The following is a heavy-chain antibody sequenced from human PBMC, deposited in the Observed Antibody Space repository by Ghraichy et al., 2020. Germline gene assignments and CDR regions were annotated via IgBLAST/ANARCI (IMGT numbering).Heavy chain of an antibody. Sequence: LSLTCAASGFTFSSYYMNWVRQAPGKGLEWGSSISSSSSYISYADSLKGRFTISRHNAKNSLYLQMNSLRAEDTAVYYCVRADYTVNYDGLHWFDPWGQGTLVTVSS. D-gene: IGHD1-7*01. CDR3: VRADYTVNYDGLHWFDP. V-gene: IGHV3-21*01. CDR1: GFTFSSYY. J-gene: IGHJ5*02. CDR2: ISSSSSYI.